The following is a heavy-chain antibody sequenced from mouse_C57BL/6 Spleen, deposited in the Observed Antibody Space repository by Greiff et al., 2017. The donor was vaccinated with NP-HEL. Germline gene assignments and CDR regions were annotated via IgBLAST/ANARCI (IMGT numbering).Heavy chain of an antibody. CDR3: ARVLPYYYAMDY. CDR2: IYPGDGDT. Sequence: VKLMESGAELVKPGASVKISCKASGYAFSSYWMNWVKQRPGKGLEWIGQIYPGDGDTNYNGKFKGKATLTADKSSSTAYMQLSSLTSEDSAVYFCARVLPYYYAMDYWGQGTSVTVSS. D-gene: IGHD1-1*01. J-gene: IGHJ4*01. CDR1: GYAFSSYW. V-gene: IGHV1-80*01.